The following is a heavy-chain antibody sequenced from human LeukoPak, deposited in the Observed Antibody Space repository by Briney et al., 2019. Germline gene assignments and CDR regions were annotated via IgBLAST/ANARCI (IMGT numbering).Heavy chain of an antibody. Sequence: GGSLRLSCAASGFPFSSYGMHWVRQAPGKGLEWVAVLSYDGCNEYYADSVKGRFTISRDNSKNTLYLQMNSLRVEDTAVYYCAGSWFYRDYFEYWGQGTLVTVSS. V-gene: IGHV3-30*03. CDR3: AGSWFYRDYFEY. CDR2: LSYDGCNE. D-gene: IGHD3-10*01. CDR1: GFPFSSYG. J-gene: IGHJ4*02.